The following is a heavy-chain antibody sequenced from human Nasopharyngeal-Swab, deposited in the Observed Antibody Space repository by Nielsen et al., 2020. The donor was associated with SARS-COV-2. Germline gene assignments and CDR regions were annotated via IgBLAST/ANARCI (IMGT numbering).Heavy chain of an antibody. J-gene: IGHJ4*02. Sequence: WIRQPPGKGLEWVANIKQDGSEKYYVDSVKGRFTIFRDNSKNTLYLQMNSLRAEDTAVYYCTRDLAFPDTAMNIHLGYWGQGALVTVSS. CDR3: TRDLAFPDTAMNIHLGY. V-gene: IGHV3-7*01. CDR2: IKQDGSEK. D-gene: IGHD5-18*01.